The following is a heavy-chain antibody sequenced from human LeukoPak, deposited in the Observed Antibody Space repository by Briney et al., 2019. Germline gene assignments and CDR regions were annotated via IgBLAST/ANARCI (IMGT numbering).Heavy chain of an antibody. CDR2: INPNSGVT. J-gene: IGHJ4*02. CDR3: ARDRISVAGPDY. CDR1: GYTFTGYY. V-gene: IGHV1-2*02. Sequence: ASVKVSCKASGYTFTGYYMHWVRQAPGQGLEWMGWINPNSGVTNYAQKFQGRVTMTRDTSITTAYMDLNRLRSDDTAVYYCARDRISVAGPDYWGQGTLVTVSS. D-gene: IGHD6-19*01.